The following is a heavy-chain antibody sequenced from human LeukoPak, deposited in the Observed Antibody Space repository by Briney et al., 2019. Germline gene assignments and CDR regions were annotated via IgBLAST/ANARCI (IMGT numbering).Heavy chain of an antibody. CDR1: GFTFSSYG. D-gene: IGHD3-3*01. CDR2: IRYDGSNK. Sequence: GGSLRLSCAASGFTFSSYGMHWVRQAPGKGLEWVAFIRYDGSNKYYADSVKGRFTISRDNSKNTPYLQMNSLRAEDTAVYYCAKVFEFYDFWGGVDAFDIWGQGTMVTVSS. V-gene: IGHV3-30*02. CDR3: AKVFEFYDFWGGVDAFDI. J-gene: IGHJ3*02.